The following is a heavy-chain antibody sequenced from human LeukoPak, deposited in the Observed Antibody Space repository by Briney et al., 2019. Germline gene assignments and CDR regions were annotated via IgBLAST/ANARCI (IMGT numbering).Heavy chain of an antibody. CDR1: GGSFSDYY. CDR3: AAQYSGYVRLDY. V-gene: IGHV4-34*01. J-gene: IGHJ4*02. CDR2: ISHSGST. D-gene: IGHD5-12*01. Sequence: SETLSLTCAVYGGSFSDYYWSWIRQPPGKGLEWIGEISHSGSTNYNPSLKSRVTMSVDTSKNQFSLKLTSATAADTAVYYCAAQYSGYVRLDYWGQGTLVTVSS.